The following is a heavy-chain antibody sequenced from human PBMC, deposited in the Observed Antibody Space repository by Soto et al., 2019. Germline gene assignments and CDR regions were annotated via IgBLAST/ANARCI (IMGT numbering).Heavy chain of an antibody. D-gene: IGHD4-17*01. CDR2: ISSSSSYI. CDR1: GFTFSSYS. J-gene: IGHJ3*02. V-gene: IGHV3-21*01. CDR3: ARCQDYGDYSAFDI. Sequence: EVQLVESGGGLVKPGGSLRLSCAASGFTFSSYSMNWVRQAPGKGLEWVSSISSSSSYIYYADSVKGRFTISRDNAKNSLYLQMNSLRAEDTAVYYCARCQDYGDYSAFDIWGQGTMVTVSS.